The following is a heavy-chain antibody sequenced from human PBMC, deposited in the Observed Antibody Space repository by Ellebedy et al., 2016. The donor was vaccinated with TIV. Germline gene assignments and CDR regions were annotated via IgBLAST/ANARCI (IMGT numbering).Heavy chain of an antibody. CDR3: ARIRRYDILTGYYTSVDY. J-gene: IGHJ4*02. CDR2: IDWDDDK. D-gene: IGHD3-9*01. CDR1: GFSLSTSGMC. V-gene: IGHV2-70*01. Sequence: SGPTLVKPTQTLTLTCTFSGFSLSTSGMCVSWIRQPPGKALEWLALIDWDDDKYYSTSLKTRLTISKDTSKNQVVLTMTNMDPVDTATYYCARIRRYDILTGYYTSVDYWGQGTLVTVSS.